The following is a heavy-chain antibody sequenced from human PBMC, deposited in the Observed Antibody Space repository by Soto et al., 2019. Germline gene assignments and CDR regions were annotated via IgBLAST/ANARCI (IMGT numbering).Heavy chain of an antibody. CDR1: GFTFSSYW. CDR2: IAHDGSEK. J-gene: IGHJ4*02. V-gene: IGHV3-7*01. D-gene: IGHD7-27*01. Sequence: PGGSLRLSCAVSGFTFSSYWMSWVRQAPGRGLEWVATIAHDGSEKFYVGSVKGRFTISRDNTKNSLYLQMNSLRAEDTAVYYCARESNAHFDYWGQGTMVTVSS. CDR3: ARESNAHFDY.